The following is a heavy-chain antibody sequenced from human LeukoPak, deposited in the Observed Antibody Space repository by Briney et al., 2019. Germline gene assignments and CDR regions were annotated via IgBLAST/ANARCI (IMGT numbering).Heavy chain of an antibody. CDR3: ARHDSLLVWFDY. CDR1: GGSIRSYY. Sequence: PSETLSLTCTVSGGSIRSYYWSWIRQPPGKGLEWIGYIYYSGSTNYNLSLKSRVTISVDPSKNQFSLELSSLTAADTALYYCARHDSLLVWFDYWGLGTLVTVSS. D-gene: IGHD2-8*01. CDR2: IYYSGST. J-gene: IGHJ4*02. V-gene: IGHV4-59*08.